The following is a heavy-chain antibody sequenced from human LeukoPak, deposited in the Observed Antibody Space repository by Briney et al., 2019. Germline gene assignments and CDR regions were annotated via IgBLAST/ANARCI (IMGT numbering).Heavy chain of an antibody. CDR1: GFTFSSYG. CDR2: IYYSGST. J-gene: IGHJ4*02. Sequence: GSLRLSCAASGFTFSSYGMHWIRQPPGKGLEWIGSIYYSGSTYYNPSLKSRVTISVDTSKNQFSLKLSSVTAADTAVYYCARLLDYGDNWGQGTLVTVSS. CDR3: ARLLDYGDN. V-gene: IGHV4-39*01.